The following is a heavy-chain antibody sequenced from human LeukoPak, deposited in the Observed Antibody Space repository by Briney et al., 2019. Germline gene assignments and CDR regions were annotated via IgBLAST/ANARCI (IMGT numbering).Heavy chain of an antibody. D-gene: IGHD2-21*02. V-gene: IGHV5-51*01. J-gene: IGHJ4*02. Sequence: GESLKISCKGSGYSFTNHWIGWVRQMPGKGLEWMGIIDPEDSDTRNSPSFRGQVTMSADKSINTAFLQWSSLKASDTAMYYCAILVVTGLYFFDYWGQGTLVAVSS. CDR3: AILVVTGLYFFDY. CDR1: GYSFTNHW. CDR2: IDPEDSDT.